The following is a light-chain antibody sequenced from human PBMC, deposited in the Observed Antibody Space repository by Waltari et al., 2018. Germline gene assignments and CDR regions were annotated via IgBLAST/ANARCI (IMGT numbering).Light chain of an antibody. CDR2: RNK. Sequence: QAGLTQPPSVSKGLRQTATLTCTGNSNNVGHQGAAWLQQHQGHPPKLLSYRNKNRPSGVSERFSACRSGNTASLTITGLQPEDEADYYCSAWDISLNTHVFGTGTKVTVL. CDR1: SNNVGHQG. J-gene: IGLJ1*01. V-gene: IGLV10-54*04. CDR3: SAWDISLNTHV.